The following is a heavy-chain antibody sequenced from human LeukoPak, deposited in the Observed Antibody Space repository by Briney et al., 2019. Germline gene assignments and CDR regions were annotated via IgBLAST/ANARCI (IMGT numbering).Heavy chain of an antibody. J-gene: IGHJ3*02. CDR2: IKQDGSEK. Sequence: PGGSLRLSCAASGFTFSSYWMSWVRQAPGKGLEWVANIKQDGSEKYYVDSVKGRFTISRDNAKNSLYLQMNSLRAEDTALYYCAKLKGSGELQDAFDIWGQGTMVTVSS. CDR3: AKLKGSGELQDAFDI. D-gene: IGHD1-26*01. V-gene: IGHV3-7*03. CDR1: GFTFSSYW.